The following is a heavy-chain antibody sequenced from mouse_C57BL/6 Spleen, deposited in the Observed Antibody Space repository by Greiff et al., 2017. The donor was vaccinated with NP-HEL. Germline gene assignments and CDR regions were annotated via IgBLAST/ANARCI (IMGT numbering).Heavy chain of an antibody. V-gene: IGHV1-15*01. CDR3: TSEVLRSYYDAMDY. D-gene: IGHD1-1*01. J-gene: IGHJ4*01. CDR1: GYTFTDYE. Sequence: VQLQQSGAELVRPGASVTLSCKASGYTFTDYEMHWVKQTPVHGLEWIGAIDPETGGTAYNQKFKGKAILTADKSSSTAYMELRSLTSEDSAVYYWTSEVLRSYYDAMDYWGQGTSVTVSS. CDR2: IDPETGGT.